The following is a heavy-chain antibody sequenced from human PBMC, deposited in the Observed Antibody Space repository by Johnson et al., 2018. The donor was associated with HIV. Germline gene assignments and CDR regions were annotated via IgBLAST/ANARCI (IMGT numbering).Heavy chain of an antibody. D-gene: IGHD2-15*01. CDR3: VRDTGYCSGGRCDDAFDV. CDR2: INWNGGST. V-gene: IGHV3-20*04. CDR1: GFTFHDYG. Sequence: VHLVESGGGLVHPGRSLRLSCAASGFTFHDYGMNWVRQTPGKGLEWVSGINWNGGSTGFADSVKGRFTISRDNAKNSMYLQMNSLRVEDTALYYCVRDTGYCSGGRCDDAFDVWGQGTVVTVSS. J-gene: IGHJ3*01.